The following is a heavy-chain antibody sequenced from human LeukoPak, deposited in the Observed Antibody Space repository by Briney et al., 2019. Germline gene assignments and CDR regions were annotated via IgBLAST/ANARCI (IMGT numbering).Heavy chain of an antibody. CDR1: GGSSSGYY. CDR3: ARYSSGWLGGDGMGA. V-gene: IGHV4-34*01. J-gene: IGHJ6*02. CDR2: INHSGNT. D-gene: IGHD6-19*01. Sequence: MSSETLSLTCAVYGGSSSGYYWSWIRQPPGKGLEWIGEINHSGNTNYNPSLKSRVTISVDTSKNQFSLKLSSVTAADTAVYYCARYSSGWLGGDGMGAWGQGTAVTVSS.